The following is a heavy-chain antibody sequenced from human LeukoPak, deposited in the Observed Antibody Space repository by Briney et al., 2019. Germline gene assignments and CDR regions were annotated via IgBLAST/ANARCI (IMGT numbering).Heavy chain of an antibody. J-gene: IGHJ6*02. CDR2: IHAGNGNI. CDR3: ARGYCSTTSCYMDV. D-gene: IGHD2-2*01. Sequence: ASVKVSCKASGYTFTSYDINWVRQATGQGLEWMGWIHAGNGNIKYSQKFQGRVTITGDTTASTAYLELSSLRSEDTAIYYCARGYCSTTSCYMDVWGQGTTVTISS. CDR1: GYTFTSYD. V-gene: IGHV1-3*01.